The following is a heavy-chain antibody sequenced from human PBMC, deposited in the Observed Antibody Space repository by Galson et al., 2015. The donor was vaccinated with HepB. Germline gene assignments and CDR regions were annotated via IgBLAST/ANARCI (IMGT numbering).Heavy chain of an antibody. D-gene: IGHD5-18*01. Sequence: SLRLSCAASGFTFSSYAMSWVRQAPEKGLEWVPAISGSGGSTYYADSVKGRFTISRDNSKNTLYLQMNSLRAEDTAVYYCAKRRGYSYGDFDYWGQGTLVTVSS. V-gene: IGHV3-23*01. CDR1: GFTFSSYA. CDR3: AKRRGYSYGDFDY. J-gene: IGHJ4*02. CDR2: ISGSGGST.